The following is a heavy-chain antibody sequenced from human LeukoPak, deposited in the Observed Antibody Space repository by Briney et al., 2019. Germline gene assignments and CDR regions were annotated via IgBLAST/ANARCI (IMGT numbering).Heavy chain of an antibody. V-gene: IGHV4-39*01. D-gene: IGHD3-10*01. Sequence: PSETLSLTCTVSGVSISSSSYYWGWIRQPPGKGLEWIGSLYYSGNTHYNPSLKSRITMSVDTPKNQFSLKLSSVTAADTAIYYCARGGEWYGSYPYYYYMDVWGKGTTVTVSS. CDR2: LYYSGNT. CDR3: ARGGEWYGSYPYYYYMDV. J-gene: IGHJ6*03. CDR1: GVSISSSSYY.